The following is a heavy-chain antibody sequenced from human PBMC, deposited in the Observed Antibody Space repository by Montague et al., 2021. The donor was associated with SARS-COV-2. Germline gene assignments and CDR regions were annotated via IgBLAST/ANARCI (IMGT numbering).Heavy chain of an antibody. D-gene: IGHD1-26*01. Sequence: SETLSLTCAVSGGSISSSNYYWGWIRQPPGKGLEWIGSIHYSGSTYYNPSLKSRVSISVDTSKNQFSLKLSSVTAADTAVYYCARLWDTVYYYYGMDVWGKG. V-gene: IGHV4-39*01. CDR3: ARLWDTVYYYYGMDV. J-gene: IGHJ6*04. CDR2: IHYSGST. CDR1: GGSISSSNYY.